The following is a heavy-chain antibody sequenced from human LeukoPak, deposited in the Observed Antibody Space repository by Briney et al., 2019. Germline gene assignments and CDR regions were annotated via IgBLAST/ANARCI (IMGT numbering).Heavy chain of an antibody. CDR1: GYTFTGYY. D-gene: IGHD3-9*01. J-gene: IGHJ4*02. V-gene: IGHV1-2*02. CDR3: ARTGSNHDILTGYYPGPDPFDD. CDR2: INPNSGGT. Sequence: ASVKVSCKASGYTFTGYYMHWVRQAPGQGLEWMGWINPNSGGTNYAQKFQGRVTMTRDTSISTAYMELSRVRSDDTAVYYCARTGSNHDILTGYYPGPDPFDDWGQGTLVTVSS.